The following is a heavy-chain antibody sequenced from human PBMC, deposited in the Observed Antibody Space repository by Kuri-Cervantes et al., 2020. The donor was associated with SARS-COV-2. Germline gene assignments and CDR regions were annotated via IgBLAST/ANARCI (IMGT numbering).Heavy chain of an antibody. CDR3: ARESGVDWGSDAFDI. V-gene: IGHV3-20*04. Sequence: GGSLRLSCAASGFTFDDYGMSWVRQAPGKGLEWVSGINWNGGSTGYADSVKGRFTISRDNAKNSLYLQMNSLRAEDTAVYYCARESGVDWGSDAFDIWGQGTMVTVSS. CDR1: GFTFDDYG. D-gene: IGHD7-27*01. J-gene: IGHJ3*02. CDR2: INWNGGST.